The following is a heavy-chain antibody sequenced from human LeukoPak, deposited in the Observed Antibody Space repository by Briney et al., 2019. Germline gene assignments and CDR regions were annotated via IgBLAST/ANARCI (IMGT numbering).Heavy chain of an antibody. D-gene: IGHD3-10*01. CDR1: GFRFSSYE. CDR3: SRGSQFNFGLYYFDY. CDR2: ISNSGTTI. V-gene: IGHV3-48*03. J-gene: IGHJ4*02. Sequence: PGGSLRLSCAASGFRFSSYEMNWVRQAPRKGLECISYISNSGTTIYYADSVRGRFTISRDNAKNSLYLQMNSLRAEDTAVYYWSRGSQFNFGLYYFDYWGQGSLVTVSS.